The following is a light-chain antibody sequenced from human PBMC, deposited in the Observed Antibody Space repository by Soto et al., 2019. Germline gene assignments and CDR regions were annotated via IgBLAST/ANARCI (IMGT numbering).Light chain of an antibody. CDR2: AAS. J-gene: IGKJ4*01. Sequence: EIAVSQSPGTLSLSPVDRATLSCRASQSVSPGSLAWYQQKAGRAPSLLIYAASSSATVIPDRLSGSRYGTNLSLTISRLSPDEFAVDYCQHYDGGPPRRTFGGGTTV. V-gene: IGKV3-20*01. CDR3: QHYDGGPPRRT. CDR1: QSVSPGS.